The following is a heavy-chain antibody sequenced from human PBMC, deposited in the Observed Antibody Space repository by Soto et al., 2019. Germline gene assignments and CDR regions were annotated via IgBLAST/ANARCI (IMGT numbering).Heavy chain of an antibody. V-gene: IGHV3-74*01. Sequence: EVQLVQSGGGLVQPGGSLRLSCAASGFTFSGYWMHWVRQAPGKGLVWVSRIDGDVSRTNYADSVKGRFTIYRDNAKNTLYLQMNSLRAEDTAVYYCARELASYNDYWGQGTLVTVSS. CDR1: GFTFSGYW. J-gene: IGHJ4*02. CDR3: ARELASYNDY. CDR2: IDGDVSRT. D-gene: IGHD1-1*01.